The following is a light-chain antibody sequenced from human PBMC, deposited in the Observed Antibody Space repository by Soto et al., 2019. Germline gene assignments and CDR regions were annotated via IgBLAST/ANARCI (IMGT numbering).Light chain of an antibody. CDR2: DVS. CDR1: SSDVDAYNY. CDR3: SSDTSGSTPVV. Sequence: QSALTQPASVSGSPGQSITISCTGTSSDVDAYNYVSWYQQHPGKAPKLMIYDVSNRPSGVSNRFSGSKSGNTASLTISGLQAEDEGHYYCSSDTSGSTPVVFGGGTKLTVL. J-gene: IGLJ2*01. V-gene: IGLV2-14*03.